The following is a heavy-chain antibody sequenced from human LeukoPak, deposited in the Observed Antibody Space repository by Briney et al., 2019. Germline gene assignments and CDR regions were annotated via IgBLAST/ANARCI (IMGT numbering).Heavy chain of an antibody. J-gene: IGHJ4*02. D-gene: IGHD3-16*01. CDR1: GLTFSLHW. CDR3: ARNSRGGSYEDF. V-gene: IGHV3-74*01. Sequence: PGGSLRLSCAAAGLTFSLHWMHWVRHAPGKGLEWVSRIKEDGSTTNYADSVKGRFTISRDNAKNTLYLQMNSLRAEDTAVYYCARNSRGGSYEDFWGQGTLVSVAS. CDR2: IKEDGSTT.